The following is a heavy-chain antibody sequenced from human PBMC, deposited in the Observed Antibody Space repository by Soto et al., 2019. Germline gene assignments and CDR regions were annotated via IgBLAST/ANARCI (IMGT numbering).Heavy chain of an antibody. CDR2: IYYSGNT. J-gene: IGHJ4*02. CDR1: GGSISSGGYY. CDR3: ARMVSTHFDF. D-gene: IGHD2-8*01. Sequence: QVQLQESGPGLVKPSQILSLTCSVSGGSISSGGYYWSWIRPPPGEGLEWIGNIYYSGNTNYNPSLKSRASISVDTSKDQFSLNVISVTAADTAVYYCARMVSTHFDFWGQGILVTVAS. V-gene: IGHV4-31*03.